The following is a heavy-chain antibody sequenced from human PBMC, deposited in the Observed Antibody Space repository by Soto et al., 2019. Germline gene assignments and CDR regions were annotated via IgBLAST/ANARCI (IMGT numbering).Heavy chain of an antibody. CDR2: IYHSGST. CDR1: GGSISSSNW. Sequence: NPSETLSLTCAVSGGSISSSNWWSFFRQPPGKGLECIGEIYHSGSTNYNPSLKSRVTISVDKSKNQFSLKLSSVTAADTAVYYCARDEARYCSGGSCYWAFDPWGQGTLVTVSS. V-gene: IGHV4-4*02. D-gene: IGHD2-15*01. J-gene: IGHJ5*02. CDR3: ARDEARYCSGGSCYWAFDP.